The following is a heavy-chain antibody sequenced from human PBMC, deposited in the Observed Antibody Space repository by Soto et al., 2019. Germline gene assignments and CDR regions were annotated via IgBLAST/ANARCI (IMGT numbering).Heavy chain of an antibody. D-gene: IGHD6-13*01. Sequence: ASVKVSCKASGGTFSSYAISWVRQAPGQGLEWMGGIIPIFGTANYAQKFQGRVTITADESTSTAYMGLSSLRSEDTAVYYCAILYSSRSYGMDVWGQGTTVTVSS. V-gene: IGHV1-69*13. CDR1: GGTFSSYA. CDR3: AILYSSRSYGMDV. CDR2: IIPIFGTA. J-gene: IGHJ6*02.